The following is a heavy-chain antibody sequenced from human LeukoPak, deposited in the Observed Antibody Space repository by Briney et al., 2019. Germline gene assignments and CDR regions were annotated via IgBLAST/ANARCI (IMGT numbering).Heavy chain of an antibody. CDR2: IYYSGST. D-gene: IGHD2-2*01. V-gene: IGHV4-59*01. CDR3: ASFQLNYFDY. Sequence: SETLSLTCTVSGGSIRSYYWSWIRQPPGKGLEWIGYIYYSGSTNYNPSLKSRVTISVDTSKNQFSLKLSSVTAADTAVYYCASFQLNYFDYWGQGTLVTVSS. CDR1: GGSIRSYY. J-gene: IGHJ4*02.